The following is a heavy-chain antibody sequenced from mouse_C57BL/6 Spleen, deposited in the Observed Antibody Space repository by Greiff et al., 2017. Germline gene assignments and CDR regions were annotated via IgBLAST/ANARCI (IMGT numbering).Heavy chain of an antibody. D-gene: IGHD2-4*01. V-gene: IGHV1-72*01. CDR3: ASWGYDYDSY. Sequence: QVQLQQPGAELVKPGASVKLSCKASGYTFTSYWMHWVKQRPGRGLEWIGRIDPKSGGTKYNEKFKSKATLTVDKPSSTAYMQLSSLTSEDSAVYYCASWGYDYDSYWGQGTTLTVSS. CDR2: IDPKSGGT. J-gene: IGHJ2*01. CDR1: GYTFTSYW.